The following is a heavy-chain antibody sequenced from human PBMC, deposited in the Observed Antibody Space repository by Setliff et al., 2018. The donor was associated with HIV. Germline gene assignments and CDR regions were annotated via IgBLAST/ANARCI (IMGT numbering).Heavy chain of an antibody. CDR3: ARHAGSRGYYPRPFDY. V-gene: IGHV4-39*01. D-gene: IGHD3-22*01. CDR1: GGSISSSGYY. Sequence: SETLSLTCTVSGGSISSSGYYWGWIRQPPGKGLEWIGSIFYSGSTYYNASLKSRVTISVDTSKSLFFLKLGSVTAADTAVYYCARHAGSRGYYPRPFDYWGQGTLVTVSS. CDR2: IFYSGST. J-gene: IGHJ4*02.